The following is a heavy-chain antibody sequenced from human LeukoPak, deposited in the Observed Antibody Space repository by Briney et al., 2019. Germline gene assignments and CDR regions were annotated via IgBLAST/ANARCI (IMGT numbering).Heavy chain of an antibody. V-gene: IGHV1-69*04. D-gene: IGHD2-2*01. CDR3: ARCAPADYYYYYMDV. Sequence: ASVKVSCKASGGTFSSYAISWVRQAPGQGLEWMGRIIPILGIANYAQKFQGRVTITADKSTSTAYMELSSLRSEDTAVYYCARCAPADYYYYYMDVWGKGTTVTVSS. J-gene: IGHJ6*03. CDR2: IIPILGIA. CDR1: GGTFSSYA.